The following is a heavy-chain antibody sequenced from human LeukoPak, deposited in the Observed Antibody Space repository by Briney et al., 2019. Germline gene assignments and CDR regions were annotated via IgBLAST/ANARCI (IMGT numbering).Heavy chain of an antibody. Sequence: SETLSLTCTVSGGSISSYYWSWIRQPPGKGLEWIGYIYYSGSTNYNPSLKSRVTISVDTSKNQFSLKLSSVTAADTAVYYCARNVRSLEWDYYYMDVWGKGTTVTVSS. D-gene: IGHD3-3*01. J-gene: IGHJ6*03. CDR3: ARNVRSLEWDYYYMDV. V-gene: IGHV4-59*01. CDR2: IYYSGST. CDR1: GGSISSYY.